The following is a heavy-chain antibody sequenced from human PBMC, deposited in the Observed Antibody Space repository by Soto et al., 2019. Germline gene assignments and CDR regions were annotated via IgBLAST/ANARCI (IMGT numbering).Heavy chain of an antibody. CDR2: ISYRGST. Sequence: SETLSLTCTVSAGSITTSYWSWIRQPLGKALEWIGYISYRGSTNYNPSLKSRLAISIDTSKSQISLKLTSMTTADTAVYYCASSGIVGREVNTWFDPWGQGSLVTVSS. V-gene: IGHV4-59*01. J-gene: IGHJ5*02. CDR3: ASSGIVGREVNTWFDP. D-gene: IGHD3-22*01. CDR1: AGSITTSY.